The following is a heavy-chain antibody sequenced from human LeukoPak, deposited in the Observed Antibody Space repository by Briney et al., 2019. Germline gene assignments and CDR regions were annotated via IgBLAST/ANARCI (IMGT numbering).Heavy chain of an antibody. J-gene: IGHJ6*02. CDR1: GGTFSSYA. CDR2: IIPIFGTA. Sequence: ASVKVSCKASGGTFSSYAISWVRQAPGQGLEWMGGIIPIFGTANYAQKFQGRVTITADESTSTAYMELSSLRSEDTAVYYCARDPRQYCSGGSCYSGVWGQGTTVTVSS. V-gene: IGHV1-69*13. D-gene: IGHD2-15*01. CDR3: ARDPRQYCSGGSCYSGV.